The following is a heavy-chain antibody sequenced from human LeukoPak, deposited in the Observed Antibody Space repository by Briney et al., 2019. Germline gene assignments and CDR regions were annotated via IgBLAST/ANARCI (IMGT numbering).Heavy chain of an antibody. D-gene: IGHD2-15*01. Sequence: GGSLRLSCAASGFTFSSYGMHWVRQAPGKGLEWVAFIRYDGSNKYYADSVKGRFTISRDNSKNTLYLQMNSPGVEDAAVYYCARGGWWSSDYWGQGTQVTVSS. J-gene: IGHJ4*02. CDR3: ARGGWWSSDY. CDR2: IRYDGSNK. V-gene: IGHV3-30*02. CDR1: GFTFSSYG.